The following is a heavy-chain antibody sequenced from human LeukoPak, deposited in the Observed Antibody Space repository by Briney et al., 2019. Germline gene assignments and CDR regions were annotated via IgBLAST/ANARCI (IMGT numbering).Heavy chain of an antibody. V-gene: IGHV3-74*01. CDR2: ISTDGSST. CDR3: ARRTVAGSLDY. CDR1: GFTFNNYW. Sequence: GGSLRLSCAASGFTFNNYWMHWVRRAPGKGLVWVSRISTDGSSTSYADSVEGRFTISRDNAKNTLYLQMNSLRTEDTAVYYCARRTVAGSLDYWGQRSLVTVSS. D-gene: IGHD6-19*01. J-gene: IGHJ4*02.